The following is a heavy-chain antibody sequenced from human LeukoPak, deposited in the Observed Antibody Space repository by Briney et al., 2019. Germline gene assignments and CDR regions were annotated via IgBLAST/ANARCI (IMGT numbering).Heavy chain of an antibody. V-gene: IGHV3-23*01. J-gene: IGHJ4*02. Sequence: GGSLRLSCAASGFTFSNYDMSWVRQAPGKGLEWVSGISGSGGSPYYADSVKGRFTISRDNSKNTLYLQMNSLRAEDTAVYYCAKVRTLRYFDWALDYWGQGTLVTVSS. D-gene: IGHD3-9*01. CDR2: ISGSGGSP. CDR3: AKVRTLRYFDWALDY. CDR1: GFTFSNYD.